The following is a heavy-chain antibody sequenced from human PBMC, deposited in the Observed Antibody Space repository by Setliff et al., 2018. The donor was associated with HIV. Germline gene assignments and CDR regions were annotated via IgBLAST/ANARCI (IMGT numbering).Heavy chain of an antibody. CDR1: GGSISSDY. Sequence: SETLSLTCTVSGGSISSDYWSWIRRPPGKGLEWIGHTYYYGGVKYNPSLKGRVTISVDTSKSQISLNLTSVTAADTAVYYCAKELKSMVVGGRNRYFDLWGRGTLVTVSS. CDR2: TYYYGGV. CDR3: AKELKSMVVGGRNRYFDL. D-gene: IGHD2-15*01. V-gene: IGHV4-59*01. J-gene: IGHJ2*01.